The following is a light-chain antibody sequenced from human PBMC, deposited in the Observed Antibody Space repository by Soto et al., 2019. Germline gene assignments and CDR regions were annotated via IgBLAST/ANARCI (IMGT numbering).Light chain of an antibody. CDR2: EVT. CDR3: NSYVGTNNFV. CDR1: SSDVGGDNY. Sequence: QSVLTQPPSASGSPGQSVTISCTGTSSDVGGDNYVSWYQQHPGKAPKLMIYEVTKRPSGVPDRFSGSKSGNTASLTVSGLQADDEADYYCNSYVGTNNFVFGTGTKVTVL. J-gene: IGLJ1*01. V-gene: IGLV2-8*01.